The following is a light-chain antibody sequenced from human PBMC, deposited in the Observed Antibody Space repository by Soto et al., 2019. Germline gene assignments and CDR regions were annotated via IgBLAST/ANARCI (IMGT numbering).Light chain of an antibody. Sequence: EIVLTQSPGTLSLSPGERATLSCRASQSVSSTYLAWYQQRPGQAPRLLIYGASSRATGIPDRFSGSGSGTDFTLTISRLEPEDFAVYYCQQYAGSPLAFGGGTTVEIK. CDR3: QQYAGSPLA. CDR2: GAS. CDR1: QSVSSTY. V-gene: IGKV3-20*01. J-gene: IGKJ4*01.